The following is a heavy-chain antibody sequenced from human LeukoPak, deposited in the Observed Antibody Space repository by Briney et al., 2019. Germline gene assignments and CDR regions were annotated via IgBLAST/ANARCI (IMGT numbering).Heavy chain of an antibody. CDR1: GYSFNSYW. Sequence: GESLKISCKGSGYSFNSYWIGWVRQMPGKGLEWMGLIYPGDSDTRYSPSFQGQVTISADKSISTAYLQWSSLKASDTAMYYCARHTRHLGSDYWGQGTLVTVSS. CDR3: ARHTRHLGSDY. V-gene: IGHV5-51*01. J-gene: IGHJ4*02. CDR2: IYPGDSDT. D-gene: IGHD3-16*01.